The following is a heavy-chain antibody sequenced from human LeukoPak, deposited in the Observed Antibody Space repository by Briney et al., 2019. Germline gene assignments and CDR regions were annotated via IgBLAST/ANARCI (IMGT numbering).Heavy chain of an antibody. V-gene: IGHV4-61*01. D-gene: IGHD6-19*01. J-gene: IGHJ4*02. Sequence: PSETLSLTCTVSGGSVSSNSYYWSWVRQPPGKGLEWIGFIDYTESANYNPSLKSRVTFSLDTSKNQFSVKVMSVTAADTAVYYCARIPVAKTFDYWGQGTLVTVSS. CDR2: IDYTESA. CDR1: GGSVSSNSYY. CDR3: ARIPVAKTFDY.